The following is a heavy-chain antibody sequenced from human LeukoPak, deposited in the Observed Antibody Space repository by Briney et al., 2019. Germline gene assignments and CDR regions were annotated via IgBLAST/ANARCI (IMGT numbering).Heavy chain of an antibody. CDR1: GFTFSSYW. Sequence: PGGSLRLSCAASGFTFSSYWMNWVRRAPGKGLEWVANIKQDGSLKYYVDSVEGRFTISRDNAKNSLYLQMNSLRVEDTAVYYCARDNEYSTGDNWYDSFGHWGQGTLVTVSS. CDR3: ARDNEYSTGDNWYDSFGH. V-gene: IGHV3-7*05. D-gene: IGHD1-20*01. J-gene: IGHJ4*02. CDR2: IKQDGSLK.